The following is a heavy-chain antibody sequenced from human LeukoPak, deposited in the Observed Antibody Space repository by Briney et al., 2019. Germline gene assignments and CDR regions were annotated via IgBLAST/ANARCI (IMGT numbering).Heavy chain of an antibody. CDR1: GGTFSRYA. CDR2: TIPMFGTA. CDR3: ASGYCSSTSCYFHYYYYMDV. J-gene: IGHJ6*03. Sequence: SVKVSCKASGGTFSRYAINWVRQAPGQGPEWMGGTIPMFGTANYAQKFQGRVTITTDESTSTAYMELSSLRSEDTAVYYCASGYCSSTSCYFHYYYYMDVWGKGTTVTVSS. V-gene: IGHV1-69*05. D-gene: IGHD2-2*03.